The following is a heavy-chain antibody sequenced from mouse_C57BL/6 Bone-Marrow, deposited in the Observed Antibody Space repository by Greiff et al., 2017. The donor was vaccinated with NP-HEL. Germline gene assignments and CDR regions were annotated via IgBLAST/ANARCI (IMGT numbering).Heavy chain of an antibody. J-gene: IGHJ2*01. D-gene: IGHD1-1*01. V-gene: IGHV1-81*01. Sequence: QVQLKQSGAELARPGASVKLSCKASGYTFTSYGISWVKQRTGQGLEWIGEIYPRSGNTYYNEKFKGKATLTADKSSSTAYMELRRLTSEDSAVYFCERDLITTVVDYFDYWGQGTTLTVSS. CDR3: ERDLITTVVDYFDY. CDR1: GYTFTSYG. CDR2: IYPRSGNT.